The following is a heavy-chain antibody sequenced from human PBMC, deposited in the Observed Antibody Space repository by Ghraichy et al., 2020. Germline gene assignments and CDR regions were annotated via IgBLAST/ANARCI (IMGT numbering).Heavy chain of an antibody. CDR3: AKDHSSSSFYYYYGMDV. Sequence: GESLNISCAASGFTFSSYGMHWVRQAPGKGLEWVAVISYDGSNKYYADSVKGRFTISRDNSKNTLYLQMNSLRAEDTAVYYCAKDHSSSSFYYYYGMDVWGQGTTVTVSS. J-gene: IGHJ6*02. D-gene: IGHD6-6*01. CDR1: GFTFSSYG. V-gene: IGHV3-30*18. CDR2: ISYDGSNK.